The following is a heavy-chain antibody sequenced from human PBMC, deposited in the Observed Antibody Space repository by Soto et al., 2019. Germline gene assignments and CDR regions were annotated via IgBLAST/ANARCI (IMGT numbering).Heavy chain of an antibody. CDR2: ISYDGSNK. V-gene: IGHV3-30-3*01. J-gene: IGHJ4*02. CDR1: GFTFSSYA. CDR3: AREFSLAFYFDY. Sequence: GGSLRLSCAASGFTFSSYAMHWVRQAPGKGLEWVAVISYDGSNKYYADSVKGRFTISRDNSKNTLYLQMNSLRAEDTAVYYCAREFSLAFYFDYWGQGTLVTVSS.